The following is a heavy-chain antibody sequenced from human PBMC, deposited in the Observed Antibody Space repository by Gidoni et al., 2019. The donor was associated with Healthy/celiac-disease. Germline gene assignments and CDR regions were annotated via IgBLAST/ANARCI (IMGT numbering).Heavy chain of an antibody. CDR2: INHSGST. V-gene: IGHV4-34*01. Sequence: QVQLQQWGAGLLKPSETLSLTCAVDGGSFSGYYWSWIRQPPGTGLEWIGEINHSGSTNYNPSLKSRVTISVDTSKNQFSLKLSSVTAADTAVYYCARGVDLVVVVAAPNWFDPWGQGTLVTVSS. J-gene: IGHJ5*02. CDR3: ARGVDLVVVVAAPNWFDP. CDR1: GGSFSGYY. D-gene: IGHD2-15*01.